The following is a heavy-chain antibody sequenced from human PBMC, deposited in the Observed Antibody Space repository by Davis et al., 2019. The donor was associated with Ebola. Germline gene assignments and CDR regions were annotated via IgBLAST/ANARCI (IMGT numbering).Heavy chain of an antibody. V-gene: IGHV4-34*01. D-gene: IGHD1-20*01. CDR1: GGSFSDNY. Sequence: SETLSLTCAVYGGSFSDNYYTWTRQPPGRGLEWIGEVSHRGDTIYTSSFESRVTISVDTSKNQFSLKLPSVTAADTAVYFCGSGRDYTWNYWGQGTLVTVSP. J-gene: IGHJ4*02. CDR3: GSGRDYTWNY. CDR2: VSHRGDT.